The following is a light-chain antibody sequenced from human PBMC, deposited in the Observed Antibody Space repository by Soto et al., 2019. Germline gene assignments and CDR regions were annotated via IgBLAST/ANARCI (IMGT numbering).Light chain of an antibody. CDR2: GAS. CDR3: QQYNNWPPWT. CDR1: QSVSSN. V-gene: IGKV3D-15*01. J-gene: IGKJ1*01. Sequence: EIVMTQSPATLSVSPGDIATLSCRPSQSVSSNLAWYQQQPGQAPRLLIYGASTRATGIPARFSGSGSGTDFTLTISSLEPEDFAVYYCQQYNNWPPWTFDQGTKVDIK.